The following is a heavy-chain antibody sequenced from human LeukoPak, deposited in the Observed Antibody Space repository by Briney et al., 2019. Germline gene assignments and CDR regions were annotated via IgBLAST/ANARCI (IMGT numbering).Heavy chain of an antibody. CDR1: GGSISDDY. Sequence: SETLSLTCTVSGGSISDDYWSWLRQPPGKGLEWIAYIHYSGTTNYNPSLKSRVTISIDTSKKQFSLKVSSVTAADTAVYYCARDFLQGTRGNTGGSFDYWGQGTLVTVSS. CDR2: IHYSGTT. CDR3: ARDFLQGTRGNTGGSFDY. D-gene: IGHD3-16*01. V-gene: IGHV4-59*01. J-gene: IGHJ4*02.